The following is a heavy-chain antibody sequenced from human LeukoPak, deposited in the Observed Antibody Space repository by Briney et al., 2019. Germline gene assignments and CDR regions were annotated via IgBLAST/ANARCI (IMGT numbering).Heavy chain of an antibody. Sequence: ASVKVSCKASGYTFTSYYMHWVRQAPGQGLEWMGWMNPNSGNTGYAQKFQGRVTMTRNTSISTAYMELSSLRSEDTAVYYCARGGATMVRGGYYFDYWGQGTLVTVSS. CDR1: GYTFTSYY. V-gene: IGHV1-8*02. CDR2: MNPNSGNT. D-gene: IGHD3-10*01. CDR3: ARGGATMVRGGYYFDY. J-gene: IGHJ4*02.